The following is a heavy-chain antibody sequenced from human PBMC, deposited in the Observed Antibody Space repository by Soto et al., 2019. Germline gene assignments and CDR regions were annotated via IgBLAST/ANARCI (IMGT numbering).Heavy chain of an antibody. J-gene: IGHJ6*02. CDR3: ARDLRPGYCSGGSCYALYYYGMDV. CDR2: ISSSSSYT. CDR1: GFTFSDYY. V-gene: IGHV3-11*06. D-gene: IGHD2-15*01. Sequence: GGSLRLSCAASGFTFSDYYMSWIRQAPGKGLEWVSYISSSSSYTSYADSVKGRFTISRDNAKNSLYLQMNSLRAEDTAVYYCARDLRPGYCSGGSCYALYYYGMDVWGQGTTVTVSS.